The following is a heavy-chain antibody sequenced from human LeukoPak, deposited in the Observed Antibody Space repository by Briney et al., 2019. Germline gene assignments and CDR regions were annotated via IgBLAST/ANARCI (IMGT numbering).Heavy chain of an antibody. CDR1: GFTFSDYY. CDR3: ARVRGSYSVDY. D-gene: IGHD1-26*01. Sequence: GGSLRLSCAASGFTFSDYYMSWIRQAPGKGLEWVSYISSSASTMYYADSVKGRFTISRDYAKNSLHLQMNSPRAEDTAVYYCARVRGSYSVDYWGQGTLVTVSS. V-gene: IGHV3-11*04. CDR2: ISSSASTM. J-gene: IGHJ4*02.